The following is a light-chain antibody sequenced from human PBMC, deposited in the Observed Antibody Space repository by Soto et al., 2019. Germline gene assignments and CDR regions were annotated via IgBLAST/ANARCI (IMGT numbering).Light chain of an antibody. V-gene: IGLV1-40*01. CDR2: GNS. CDR3: QSYDSSLSGWV. Sequence: QSVLTQPPSVSGAPGQRVTISCTGSSSNIGAGYDVHWYQQLPGTAPNLLIYGNSNRPSGVPDRFSGSKSGTSASLAITGLQAEDEADYYCQSYDSSLSGWVFGGGTKVTVL. J-gene: IGLJ3*02. CDR1: SSNIGAGYD.